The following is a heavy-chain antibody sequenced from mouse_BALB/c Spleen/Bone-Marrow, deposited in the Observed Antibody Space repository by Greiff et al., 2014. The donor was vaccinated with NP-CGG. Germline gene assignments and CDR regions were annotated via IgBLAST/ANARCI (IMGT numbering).Heavy chain of an antibody. D-gene: IGHD1-2*01. Sequence: VQRVESGPGLVAPSQSLSITCTVSGFSLTNYGVHWVRQPPGKGLEWLGVIWADGSTNYNSALMSRLSISKDNSKSQVFFKMNSLQTDDTAMYYCARITTATGAMDYWDQGTSVTVSS. J-gene: IGHJ4*01. V-gene: IGHV2-9*02. CDR2: IWADGST. CDR3: ARITTATGAMDY. CDR1: GFSLTNYG.